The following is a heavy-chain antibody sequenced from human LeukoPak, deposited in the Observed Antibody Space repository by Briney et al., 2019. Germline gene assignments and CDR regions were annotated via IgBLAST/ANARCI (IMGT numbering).Heavy chain of an antibody. V-gene: IGHV3-15*01. D-gene: IGHD6-19*01. CDR3: TTLSGQWLVHGALDI. Sequence: GGSLRLSCAASGFTFSNAWMSWVRQAPGKGLEWVGRIKSKTDGGTTDYAAPVKGRFTISRDDSKNTLYLQMNSLKTEDTAVYYCTTLSGQWLVHGALDIWGQGTMVTVSS. J-gene: IGHJ3*02. CDR1: GFTFSNAW. CDR2: IKSKTDGGTT.